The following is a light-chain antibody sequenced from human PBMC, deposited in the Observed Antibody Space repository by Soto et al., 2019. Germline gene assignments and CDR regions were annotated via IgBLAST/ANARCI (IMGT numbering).Light chain of an antibody. CDR1: QSVSRN. CDR2: GAS. CDR3: QQYNKWPVT. Sequence: EIVLTQPPATLAVAPGERATLSCRASQSVSRNFAWYQQIPGQAPRLLIYGASTRATDIPARFSGSGSGTECTLTISSLQSEDFAFYYCQQYNKWPVTFGQGTKVDIK. V-gene: IGKV3-15*01. J-gene: IGKJ1*01.